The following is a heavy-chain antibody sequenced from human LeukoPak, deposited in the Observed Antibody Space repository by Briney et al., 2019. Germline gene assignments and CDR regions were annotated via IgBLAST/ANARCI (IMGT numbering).Heavy chain of an antibody. CDR1: GFTFSSYW. V-gene: IGHV3-7*01. CDR3: EKGWGGGWGSSPFDY. J-gene: IGHJ4*02. Sequence: GGSLRLSCAASGFTFSSYWMSWVRQAPGKGLEWVANIKQDGSEKYYVDSVKGRFTISRDNAKNSVYLRMNSLRAEDTAVYFFEKGWGGGWGSSPFDYWGQGPLVTVSS. CDR2: IKQDGSEK. D-gene: IGHD3-16*01.